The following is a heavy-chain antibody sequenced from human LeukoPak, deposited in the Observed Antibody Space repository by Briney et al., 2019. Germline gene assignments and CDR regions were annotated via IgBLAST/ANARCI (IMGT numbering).Heavy chain of an antibody. Sequence: GGSLRLSCAASGFTLSSNYMSWVRQAPGKGLEWVSAIYSGGSTYYADSVKGRFTISRDNSKNTMFLQMNSLRAEDTAVYYCARMVVSRFGDRYGYYFDYWGQGTLVTVSS. CDR1: GFTLSSNY. J-gene: IGHJ4*02. D-gene: IGHD3-10*01. CDR2: IYSGGST. CDR3: ARMVVSRFGDRYGYYFDY. V-gene: IGHV3-66*01.